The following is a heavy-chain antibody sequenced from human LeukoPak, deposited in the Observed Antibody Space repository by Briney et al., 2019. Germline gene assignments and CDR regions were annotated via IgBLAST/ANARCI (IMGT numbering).Heavy chain of an antibody. J-gene: IGHJ4*02. V-gene: IGHV3-23*01. CDR2: ISGSGGST. CDR3: ARVRRDSSSWVRGEDY. D-gene: IGHD6-13*01. CDR1: GFTFSSYA. Sequence: SGGSLRLSCTASGFTFSSYAMSWVRQAPGKGLEWVSAISGSGGSTYYADSVKGRFTISRDNSKNTLYLQMNSLRAEDTAVYYCARVRRDSSSWVRGEDYWGQGTLVIVSS.